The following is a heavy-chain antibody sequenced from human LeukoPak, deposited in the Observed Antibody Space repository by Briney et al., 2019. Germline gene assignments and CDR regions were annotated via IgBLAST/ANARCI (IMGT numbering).Heavy chain of an antibody. CDR2: ISSSGSTI. Sequence: GGSLRLSCAASGFTFSSYEMNWVRQAPGKGLEWVSYISSSGSTIYYADSVKGRFTISRDNAKNSLYLQMNSLGAEDTAVYYCARDFGYCSSTSCDPGGWFDPWGQGTLVTVSS. CDR3: ARDFGYCSSTSCDPGGWFDP. CDR1: GFTFSSYE. J-gene: IGHJ5*02. D-gene: IGHD2-2*01. V-gene: IGHV3-48*03.